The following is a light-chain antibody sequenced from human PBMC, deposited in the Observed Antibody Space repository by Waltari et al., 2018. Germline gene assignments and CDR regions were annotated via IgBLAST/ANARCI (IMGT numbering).Light chain of an antibody. J-gene: IGKJ1*01. V-gene: IGKV2-28*01. Sequence: DIVVTQSPPSPPPTPGNPAAIPCRSSQSLLHRNGNNVLDCCLQKPGQSPQLLIDLGSNRASGVAGRFSGSGSGPDFTLRISRVEAEDVGVYDWKQSRQTLWACGPGTKVEI. CDR3: KQSRQTLWA. CDR2: LGS. CDR1: QSLLHRNGNNV.